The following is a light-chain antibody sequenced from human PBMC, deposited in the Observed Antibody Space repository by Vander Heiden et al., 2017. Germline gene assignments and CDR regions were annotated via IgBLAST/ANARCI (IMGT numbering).Light chain of an antibody. CDR1: QGISSY. J-gene: IGKJ3*01. V-gene: IGKV1-9*01. CDR3: QQLNSYLFT. Sequence: EIQLTQSPSFLSASVGDRVTITCRASQGISSYLAWYQQKPGKAPKLLIYAASTLQSGVPSRFSGNGSGTEFTLTISSLQPEDFATYYCQQLNSYLFTFGSGAKVDIK. CDR2: AAS.